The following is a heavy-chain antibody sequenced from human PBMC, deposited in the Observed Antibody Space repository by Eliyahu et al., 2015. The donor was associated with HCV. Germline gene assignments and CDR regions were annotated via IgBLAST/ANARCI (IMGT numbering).Heavy chain of an antibody. CDR1: GFPFSXXX. CDR2: IRNKPNDYTT. D-gene: IGHD3-9*01. CDR3: ARSYYGFLAGYLHLDL. Sequence: DEQLVESGGGLVQPGESLRLSCXASGFPFSXXXMDWVRQAPGKGLEWVGRIRNKPNDYTTDYAASVKDRFNISRDDSKNSLFLEMNSLKTDDTAVYYCARSYYGFLAGYLHLDLWGQGTLVTVSS. J-gene: IGHJ5*02. V-gene: IGHV3-72*01.